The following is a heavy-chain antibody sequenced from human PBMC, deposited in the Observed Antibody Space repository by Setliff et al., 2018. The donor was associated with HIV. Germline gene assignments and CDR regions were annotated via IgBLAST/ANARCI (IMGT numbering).Heavy chain of an antibody. Sequence: GGSLRLSCAASGFTFSSSWMNWVRQAPGKGLEWLSVIRGSGGSTSYADSVKGRFTISRDNSKNMLFLQMSSLRADDTAVYYCARDRRGYQYESSGYPGFDPWGQGTLVTVSS. CDR3: ARDRRGYQYESSGYPGFDP. J-gene: IGHJ5*02. D-gene: IGHD3-22*01. CDR2: IRGSGGST. CDR1: GFTFSSSW. V-gene: IGHV3-23*01.